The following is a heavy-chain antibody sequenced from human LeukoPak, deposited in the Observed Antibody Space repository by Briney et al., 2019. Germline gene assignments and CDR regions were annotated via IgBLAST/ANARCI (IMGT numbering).Heavy chain of an antibody. Sequence: GGSLRLSCAASGFTFSSYWMSWVRQAPGKGLEWVANIKKDGSEKYYVDSVKGRFTISRDNAKTSLYLQMNSLRAEDTAVYYCARDLYYDSSGYPDYWGQGTLVTVSS. CDR1: GFTFSSYW. J-gene: IGHJ4*02. D-gene: IGHD3-22*01. V-gene: IGHV3-7*01. CDR3: ARDLYYDSSGYPDY. CDR2: IKKDGSEK.